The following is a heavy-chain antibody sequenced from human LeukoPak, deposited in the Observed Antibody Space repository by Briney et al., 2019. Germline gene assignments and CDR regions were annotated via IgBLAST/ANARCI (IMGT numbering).Heavy chain of an antibody. V-gene: IGHV1-8*01. CDR3: ARGLVQSGYCSGGSCSTSEY. CDR1: GYTFTSYD. Sequence: ASVKVSCKASGYTFTSYDINWVRQATGQGLEWMGWMNPNSGNTGYAQKFQGRATMTRNTSISTAYMELSSLRSEDTAVYYCARGLVQSGYCSGGSCSTSEYWGQGTLVTVSS. CDR2: MNPNSGNT. D-gene: IGHD2-15*01. J-gene: IGHJ4*02.